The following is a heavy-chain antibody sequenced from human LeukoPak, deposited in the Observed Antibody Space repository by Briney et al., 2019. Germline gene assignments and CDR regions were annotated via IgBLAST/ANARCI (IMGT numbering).Heavy chain of an antibody. V-gene: IGHV3-23*01. D-gene: IGHD1-26*01. CDR2: ISGSGGST. Sequence: GGSLRLSCAASGFTFSSYAMSWVRQAPGKGLEWVSGISGSGGSTYYADSVKGRFTISRDNAKNSLYLQMNSLRDEDTAVYYCARDIVGATNEPDYWGQGTLVTVSS. J-gene: IGHJ4*02. CDR1: GFTFSSYA. CDR3: ARDIVGATNEPDY.